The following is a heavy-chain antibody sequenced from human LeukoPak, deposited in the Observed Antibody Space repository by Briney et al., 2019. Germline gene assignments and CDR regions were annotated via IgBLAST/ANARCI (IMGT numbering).Heavy chain of an antibody. D-gene: IGHD3-10*01. J-gene: IGHJ4*02. CDR3: ARDRGWFGELLPDY. V-gene: IGHV3-21*01. CDR2: ISSSNSYV. Sequence: GGSLRLSCAASGFTFSSYSMNWVRQAPGKGLEWVSSISSSNSYVYYADSVKGRFTISRDNAKNSLFLQMNSLRAEDTAVYYCARDRGWFGELLPDYWGQGTLVTVSS. CDR1: GFTFSSYS.